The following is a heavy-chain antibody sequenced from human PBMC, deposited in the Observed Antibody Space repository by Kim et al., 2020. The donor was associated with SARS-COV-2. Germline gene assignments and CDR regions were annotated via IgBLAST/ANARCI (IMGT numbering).Heavy chain of an antibody. CDR2: ISSSSSTI. CDR1: GFTFSSYS. CDR3: ASEGGGSGYTYRGPLQGRDY. J-gene: IGHJ4*01. D-gene: IGHD5-12*01. Sequence: GGSLRLSCAASGFTFSSYSMNWVRQAPGKGLEWVSYISSSSSTIYYADSVKGRFTISRDNAKNSLYLQMNSLRAEDTAVYYCASEGGGSGYTYRGPLQGRDYWGEGTLVTVSS. V-gene: IGHV3-48*04.